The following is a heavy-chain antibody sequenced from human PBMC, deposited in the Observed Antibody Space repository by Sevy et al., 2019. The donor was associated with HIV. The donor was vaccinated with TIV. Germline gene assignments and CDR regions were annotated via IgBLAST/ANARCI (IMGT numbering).Heavy chain of an antibody. J-gene: IGHJ4*02. Sequence: SETLSLTCTVSGGSVSSGSYYWSWIRQPPGKGLEWIGYIYYSGSTNYNPSLKSRVTLSVDTSKNQFSLKLSSVTAADRAVYYCASLEMATMGLGYWGQGTLVTVSS. V-gene: IGHV4-61*01. CDR3: ASLEMATMGLGY. D-gene: IGHD5-12*01. CDR1: GGSVSSGSYY. CDR2: IYYSGST.